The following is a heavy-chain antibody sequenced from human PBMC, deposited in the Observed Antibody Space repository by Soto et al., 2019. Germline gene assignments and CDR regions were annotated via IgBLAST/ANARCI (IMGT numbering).Heavy chain of an antibody. CDR1: GYTFTSYG. V-gene: IGHV1-18*01. CDR2: ISAYNGNT. D-gene: IGHD3-22*01. CDR3: ARDLYYYDSSGYYPGAFDI. Sequence: ASVKVSGKASGYTFTSYGISWVRQAPGQVLEWMGWISAYNGNTNYAQKLQGRVTMTTDTSTSTAYMELRSLRSDDTAVYYCARDLYYYDSSGYYPGAFDIWGQGTMVTVSS. J-gene: IGHJ3*02.